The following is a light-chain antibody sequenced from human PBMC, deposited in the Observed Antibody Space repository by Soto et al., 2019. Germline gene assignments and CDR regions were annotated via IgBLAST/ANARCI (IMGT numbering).Light chain of an antibody. CDR2: EVS. V-gene: IGLV2-14*01. CDR1: SSDIGAYNY. J-gene: IGLJ1*01. Sequence: QSALTQPASVSGSPGQSITISCTGTSSDIGAYNYVSWYQQHPGKAPKLMPYEVSNRPSGVSIRFSGSKSGNTASLTISGLQAEDEADYYCNSYTSSSTLYVFGTGTKLTVL. CDR3: NSYTSSSTLYV.